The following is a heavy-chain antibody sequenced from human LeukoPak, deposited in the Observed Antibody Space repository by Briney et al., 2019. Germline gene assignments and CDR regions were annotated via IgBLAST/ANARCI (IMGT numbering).Heavy chain of an antibody. CDR2: IRYDGSNK. Sequence: GGSLRLSCAASGFTFSRYGMHWVRQAPGKGLEWVAFIRYDGSNKYYADSVKGRFTISRDNSKNTLYLQMSSLRAEDTAVYYCAKEIPPYCSSTSCYNGFDYWGQGTLVTVSS. D-gene: IGHD2-2*02. V-gene: IGHV3-30*02. J-gene: IGHJ4*02. CDR3: AKEIPPYCSSTSCYNGFDY. CDR1: GFTFSRYG.